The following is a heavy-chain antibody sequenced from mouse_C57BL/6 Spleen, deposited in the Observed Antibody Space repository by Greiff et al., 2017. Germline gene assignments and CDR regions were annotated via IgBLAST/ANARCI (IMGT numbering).Heavy chain of an antibody. D-gene: IGHD2-3*01. J-gene: IGHJ4*01. Sequence: QVQLQQSGAELVMPGASVKLSCKASGYTFTSYWMHWVKQRPGQGLEWIGEIDPSDSYTNYNQKFKGKSTLTVDKSSSTAYMQLSSLTSEDSAVYYCARGGIYDGYYGAMDVWGQGTSVTVSS. CDR3: ARGGIYDGYYGAMDV. CDR1: GYTFTSYW. V-gene: IGHV1-69*01. CDR2: IDPSDSYT.